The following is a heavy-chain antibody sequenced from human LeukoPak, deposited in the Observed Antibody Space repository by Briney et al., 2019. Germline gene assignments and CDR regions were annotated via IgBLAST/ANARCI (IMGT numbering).Heavy chain of an antibody. CDR3: AKERVVTKFFYYYGMDV. CDR2: ISGSGGGT. CDR1: GFTFSSYA. J-gene: IGHJ6*02. Sequence: GSLRLSCAASGFTFSSYAISWVRQAPGKGLEWVSAISGSGGGTYHADSVKGRFTISRDNSKNTLFLQMNSLRAEDTAVYYCAKERVVTKFFYYYGMDVWGQGTTVTVSS. V-gene: IGHV3-23*01. D-gene: IGHD2-21*02.